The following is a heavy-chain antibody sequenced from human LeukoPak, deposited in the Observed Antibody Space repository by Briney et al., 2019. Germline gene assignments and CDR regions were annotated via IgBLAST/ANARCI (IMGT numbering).Heavy chain of an antibody. CDR2: IIPIFGTA. CDR3: ATSNFWSGYYTGDYYYYGMDV. Sequence: SVKVSCKASGGTFSSYAISWVRQAPGQGLEWMGGIIPIFGTANYAQKFQGRVTITADESTSTAYMELSSLRSEDTAVYYCATSNFWSGYYTGDYYYYGMDVWGQGTTVTVSS. J-gene: IGHJ6*02. V-gene: IGHV1-69*13. CDR1: GGTFSSYA. D-gene: IGHD3-3*01.